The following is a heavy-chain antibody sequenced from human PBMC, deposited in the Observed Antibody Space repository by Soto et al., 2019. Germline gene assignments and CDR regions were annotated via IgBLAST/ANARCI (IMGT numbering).Heavy chain of an antibody. V-gene: IGHV3-23*01. CDR2: IGGSGAST. CDR3: AKKKYYDSTAYPFDY. D-gene: IGHD3-22*01. Sequence: RGSLRLSCAASGFTFSTYTMTWVRQAPGKGLEWVSAIGGSGASTHYADSVKGRFTISRDNSKNTLFLQMNSLRAEDTAVYYCAKKKYYDSTAYPFDYWGQGTLVTVSS. J-gene: IGHJ4*02. CDR1: GFTFSTYT.